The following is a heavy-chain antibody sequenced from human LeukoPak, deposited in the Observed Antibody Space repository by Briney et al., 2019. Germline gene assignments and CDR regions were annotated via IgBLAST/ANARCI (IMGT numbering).Heavy chain of an antibody. Sequence: SETLSLTCAVYGGSFSGYYWSWIRQPPGKGLEWIGEINHTGSTNYNPSLKSRVTISVDTSKNQFSLKLSSVTAADTAMYYCARGEAGYCSSTSCYGFRWFDPWGQGTTVTVSS. V-gene: IGHV4-34*01. CDR3: ARGEAGYCSSTSCYGFRWFDP. J-gene: IGHJ5*01. CDR2: INHTGST. CDR1: GGSFSGYY. D-gene: IGHD2-2*01.